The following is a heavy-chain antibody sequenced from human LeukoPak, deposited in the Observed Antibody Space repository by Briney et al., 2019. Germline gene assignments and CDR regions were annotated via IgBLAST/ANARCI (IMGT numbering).Heavy chain of an antibody. J-gene: IGHJ4*02. CDR1: GGTFSSYA. D-gene: IGHD3-9*01. CDR2: IIPIFGTA. V-gene: IGHV1-69*05. Sequence: SVKVSCKASGGTFSSYAISWVRQAPGQGLEWMGGIIPIFGTANYAQKFQGRVTITTDESTSTAYMELSSLRSEDTAVYYRARAPLRYFDWPTGYWGQGTWSPSPQ. CDR3: ARAPLRYFDWPTGY.